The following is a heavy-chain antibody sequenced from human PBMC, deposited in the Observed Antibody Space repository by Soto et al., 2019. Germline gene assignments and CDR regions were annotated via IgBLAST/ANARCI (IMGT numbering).Heavy chain of an antibody. V-gene: IGHV1-24*01. D-gene: IGHD1-26*01. CDR2: FDPEDGET. CDR3: ATDVLSGRYYGARWCAFDI. Sequence: QVQLVQSGAEVKKPGASVKVSCKVSGYTLTELSMHWVRQAPGKGLEWMGGFDPEDGETIYAQKFQGRVTMTEDTYTDTAYMELSSLRSEDTAVYSCATDVLSGRYYGARWCAFDIWGQGTMVTVSS. CDR1: GYTLTELS. J-gene: IGHJ3*02.